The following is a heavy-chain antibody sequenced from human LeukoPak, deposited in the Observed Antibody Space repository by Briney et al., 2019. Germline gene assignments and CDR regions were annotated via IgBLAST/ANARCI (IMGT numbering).Heavy chain of an antibody. V-gene: IGHV4-30-4*01. CDR2: IYYSGST. CDR1: GGSISSGDYY. CDR3: ARDRSGALSF. D-gene: IGHD3-16*02. Sequence: SQTLSLTRTVSGGSISSGDYYWSWIRQPPGKGLEWIGYIYYSGSTYYNPPLKSRVTISVDTSKNQFSLKLSSVTAADTAVYYCARDRSGALSFWGQGTLVTVSS. J-gene: IGHJ4*02.